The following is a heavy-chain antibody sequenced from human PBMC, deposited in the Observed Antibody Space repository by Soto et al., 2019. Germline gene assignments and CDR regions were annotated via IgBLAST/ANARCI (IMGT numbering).Heavy chain of an antibody. J-gene: IGHJ5*02. V-gene: IGHV4-4*02. CDR2: IFHDGNT. CDR1: GASIGSGSW. D-gene: IGHD2-8*02. CDR3: ARHEGWTGPDQ. Sequence: QVHLQESGPGLVKPSETLSLTCAVSGASIGSGSWWSWVRQPPGKGLEWIAEIFHDGNTNYSPSLKSRVTISVDKSQNQFSLNVYSVTAADTAVYYCARHEGWTGPDQWGQGTLVTVSS.